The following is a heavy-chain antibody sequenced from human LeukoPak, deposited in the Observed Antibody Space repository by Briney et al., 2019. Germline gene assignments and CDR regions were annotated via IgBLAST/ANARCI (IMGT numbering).Heavy chain of an antibody. Sequence: SETLSLTCTVSGGSISSSSYYCGWVRQPPGRGLEWIGSIYYSGSTYYNPSLKSRVTISVDTSKNQFSLKLSSVTAADTAVYYCARDRSEMDAFDIWGQGTMVTVSS. CDR2: IYYSGST. V-gene: IGHV4-39*07. D-gene: IGHD1-26*01. CDR3: ARDRSEMDAFDI. J-gene: IGHJ3*02. CDR1: GGSISSSSYY.